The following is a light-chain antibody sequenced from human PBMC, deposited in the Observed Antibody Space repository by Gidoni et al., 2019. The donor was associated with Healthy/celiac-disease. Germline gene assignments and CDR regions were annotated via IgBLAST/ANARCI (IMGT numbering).Light chain of an antibody. J-gene: IGKJ2*01. Sequence: EFVLTQSPVTLSLSPGESATLPCRASQCVSSSYLAWYQQKPGQAPRLLIYGASSRATGIPDRFSGSGSGTDFTLTISRLEPEDFAVYYCQQYGSSPRTFGQGTKLEIK. V-gene: IGKV3-20*01. CDR1: QCVSSSY. CDR2: GAS. CDR3: QQYGSSPRT.